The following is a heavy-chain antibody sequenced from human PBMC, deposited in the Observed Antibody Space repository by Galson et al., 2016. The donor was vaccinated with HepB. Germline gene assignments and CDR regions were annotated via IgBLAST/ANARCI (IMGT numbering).Heavy chain of an antibody. CDR3: ARDPSSWRREYYFDLWGRGTIFGDRSKHPFSRGRGSVTAADTAGYDWARDPSSGRREYYFDL. CDR1: GGSISSYY. Sequence: SETLSLTCTVSGGSISSYYWGWIRQPPGKGLEWIGTFYYGGSTYYNPSLKSRVTIFVDTSKNQFSLRLSSVTAADTAVYYCARDPSSWRREYYFDLWGRGTIFGDRSKHPFSRGRGSVTAADTAGYDWARDPSSGRREYYFDLWGRGTLVTVSS. V-gene: IGHV4-39*02. J-gene: IGHJ2*01. CDR2: FYYGGST. D-gene: IGHD6-13*01.